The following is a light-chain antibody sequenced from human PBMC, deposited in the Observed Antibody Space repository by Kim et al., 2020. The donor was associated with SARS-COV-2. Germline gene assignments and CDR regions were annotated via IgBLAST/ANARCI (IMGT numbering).Light chain of an antibody. CDR1: SSNIGSNT. V-gene: IGLV1-44*01. CDR3: AAWDDSLNGVV. J-gene: IGLJ2*01. CDR2: RNN. Sequence: QSVLTQPPSASGTPGQRVTISCSGTSSNIGSNTVHWYQQLPGTAPKLLIYRNNQRSSGVPDRFSGSKSGTSASLAISGLQSEDEADYYCAAWDDSLNGVVFGGGTQLTVL.